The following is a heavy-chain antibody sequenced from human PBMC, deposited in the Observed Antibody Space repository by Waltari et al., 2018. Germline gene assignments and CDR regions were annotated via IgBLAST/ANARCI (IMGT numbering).Heavy chain of an antibody. CDR1: GFTFGDYA. Sequence: EVQLVESGGGLVQPGRSLRLSCTASGFTFGDYAMSWFRQAPGKGLEWVGCIRSKAYGGTTEYAASVKGRFTISRDDSKSIAYLQMNSLKTEDTAVYYCTRDAALKSTIFGVVISVGYYYGMDVWGQGTTVTVSS. D-gene: IGHD3-3*01. J-gene: IGHJ6*02. CDR3: TRDAALKSTIFGVVISVGYYYGMDV. CDR2: IRSKAYGGTT. V-gene: IGHV3-49*03.